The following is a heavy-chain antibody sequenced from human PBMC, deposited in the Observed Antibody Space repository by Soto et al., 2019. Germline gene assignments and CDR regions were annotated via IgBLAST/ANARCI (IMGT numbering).Heavy chain of an antibody. J-gene: IGHJ6*02. V-gene: IGHV3-30-3*01. CDR2: ISYDGSNK. Sequence: QVQLVESGGGVVQPGRSLRLSCAASGFTFSSYAMHWVRQAPGKGLEWVAVISYDGSNKYYADSVKGRFTISRDNSKNTLYLQMNSLRAEDTAVYYCARDLGGQPYYYYYYGMDVWGQGTTVTVSS. D-gene: IGHD2-15*01. CDR3: ARDLGGQPYYYYYYGMDV. CDR1: GFTFSSYA.